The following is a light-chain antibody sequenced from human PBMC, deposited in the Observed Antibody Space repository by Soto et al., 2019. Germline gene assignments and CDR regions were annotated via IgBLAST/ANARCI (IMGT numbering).Light chain of an antibody. CDR1: QSVSSN. J-gene: IGKJ1*01. CDR3: QHLNNWTPAGT. V-gene: IGKV3-15*01. Sequence: EIVMTQSPATLSVSPGERATLSCRASQSVSSNLALYQQKPGQAPSLLIYYASTRATVIPARFSGSGSGTAFTLPSSSLQSEDFAVYCCQHLNNWTPAGTFGQGTKVEIK. CDR2: YAS.